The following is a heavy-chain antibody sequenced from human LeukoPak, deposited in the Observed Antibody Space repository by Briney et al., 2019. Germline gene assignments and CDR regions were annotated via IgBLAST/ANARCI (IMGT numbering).Heavy chain of an antibody. D-gene: IGHD2-15*01. CDR3: ANRYCSGGSCYNAFDI. CDR1: GFTFNNYG. V-gene: IGHV3-23*01. J-gene: IGHJ3*02. CDR2: ISGSGGST. Sequence: GGSLRLSCAASGFTFNNYGMSWVRQAPGKGLEWVSAISGSGGSTYYADSVKGRFTISRDNSKNTLYLQMNSLRAEDTAVYYCANRYCSGGSCYNAFDIWGQGTMVTVSS.